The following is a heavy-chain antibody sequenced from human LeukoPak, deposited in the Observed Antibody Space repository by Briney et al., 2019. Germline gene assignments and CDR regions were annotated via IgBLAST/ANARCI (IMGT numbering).Heavy chain of an antibody. CDR2: MKQDGREK. Sequence: GGSLRLSCVASGFTFTNYWMTWVRQAPGRGLEWVANMKQDGREKYYVDSVKGRFTISRDNAKNSLYLQMNSLRDEDTAVYYCARVGVQKMERRHFDYWGQGTLVTVSS. V-gene: IGHV3-7*03. J-gene: IGHJ4*02. CDR3: ARVGVQKMERRHFDY. D-gene: IGHD1-1*01. CDR1: GFTFTNYW.